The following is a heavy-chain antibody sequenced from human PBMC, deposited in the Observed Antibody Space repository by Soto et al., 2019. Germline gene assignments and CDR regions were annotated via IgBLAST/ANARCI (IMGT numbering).Heavy chain of an antibody. J-gene: IGHJ4*02. CDR2: ISNSGIT. CDR3: ATERGSTDGCVDH. V-gene: IGHV4-30-4*01. Sequence: SEPLSLTRTVSGGSVTSDEDNWTWIRQSPGKGLEWIGYISNSGITGYNPSLKTRLSMSVYRSKNQFTLRLTSVTAADTAVYFCATERGSTDGCVDHSGQGTQVTVSS. CDR1: GGSVTSDEDN. D-gene: IGHD3-10*01.